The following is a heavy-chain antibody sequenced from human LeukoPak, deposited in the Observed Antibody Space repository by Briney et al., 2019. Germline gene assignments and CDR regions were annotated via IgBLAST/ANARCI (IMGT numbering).Heavy chain of an antibody. Sequence: SETLSLTCTVSGGSISSSSYYWGWIRQPPGKGLEWIGSIYYSGSTYYNPSLKSRVTISVDTSKNQFSLKLSSVIAADTAVYYCARWQTYCSSTSCYAVTPFFDYWGQGTLVTVSS. CDR1: GGSISSSSYY. CDR3: ARWQTYCSSTSCYAVTPFFDY. CDR2: IYYSGST. J-gene: IGHJ4*02. D-gene: IGHD2-2*01. V-gene: IGHV4-39*01.